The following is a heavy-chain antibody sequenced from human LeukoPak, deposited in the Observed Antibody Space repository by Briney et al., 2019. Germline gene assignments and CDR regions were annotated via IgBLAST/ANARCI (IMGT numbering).Heavy chain of an antibody. CDR2: INSDGSST. CDR1: GFTFSSYW. J-gene: IGHJ5*02. CDR3: AHFSTGLGLSFDP. Sequence: PGGSLRLSCAASGFTFSSYWMHWVRQAPGKGLVWVSRINSDGSSTSYADSVRGRFTISRDNAKNTLYLQMNSLRAEDTAVYYCAHFSTGLGLSFDPWGQGTLVTVSS. D-gene: IGHD3/OR15-3a*01. V-gene: IGHV3-74*01.